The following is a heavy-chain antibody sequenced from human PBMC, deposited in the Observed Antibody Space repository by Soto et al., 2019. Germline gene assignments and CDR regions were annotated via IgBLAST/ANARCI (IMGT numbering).Heavy chain of an antibody. J-gene: IGHJ4*02. V-gene: IGHV4-59*08. CDR1: GGSISSYY. CDR3: ARRYGSCFDY. Sequence: QVQLQESGPGLVKPSETLSLTCTVSGGSISSYYWSWIRQPPGKGLEWIGYIYYSGSTNYNPSLRSTVTISVDTSKNQFSLKLSSVTAADPAVYSCARRYGSCFDYWGQGTLVTVSS. D-gene: IGHD5-18*01. CDR2: IYYSGST.